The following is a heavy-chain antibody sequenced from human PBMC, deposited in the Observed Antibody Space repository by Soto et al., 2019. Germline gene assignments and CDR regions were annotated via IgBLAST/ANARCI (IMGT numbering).Heavy chain of an antibody. CDR1: GGSISSYY. D-gene: IGHD5-12*01. CDR2: IYYSGST. J-gene: IGHJ5*02. Sequence: ETLSLTCTVSGGSISSYYWSWIRQPPGKGLEWIGYIYYSGSTNYNPSLKSRVTISVDTSKNQFSLKLSSVTAADTAVYYCARVGYNLVSWFDPWGQGTLVTVSS. V-gene: IGHV4-59*01. CDR3: ARVGYNLVSWFDP.